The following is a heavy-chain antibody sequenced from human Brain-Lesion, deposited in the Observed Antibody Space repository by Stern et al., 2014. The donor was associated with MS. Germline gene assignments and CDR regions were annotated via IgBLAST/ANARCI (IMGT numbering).Heavy chain of an antibody. Sequence: QLQLQESGPGLVKPSQTLSLTCTVSGGSISSGSDYWSWIRQPVGKGLEWIGRIHPSGSAFSTPSLKSRVTISTDTPMNQFSLELNSATAADTAIYYCASGYRIFDYWGQGILVTVSS. CDR1: GGSISSGSDY. CDR3: ASGYRIFDY. V-gene: IGHV4-61*02. J-gene: IGHJ4*02. CDR2: IHPSGSA. D-gene: IGHD5-18*01.